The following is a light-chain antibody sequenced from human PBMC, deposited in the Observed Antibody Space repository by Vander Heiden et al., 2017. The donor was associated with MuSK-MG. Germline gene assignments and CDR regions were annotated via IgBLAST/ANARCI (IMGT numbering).Light chain of an antibody. CDR1: QNIRSF. V-gene: IGKV1-39*01. CDR2: AAS. J-gene: IGKJ4*01. CDR3: QQSHSVPLT. Sequence: DIQMTQSPSSLSASVGDRVTITCRASQNIRSFLNWYQQKPGKAPNLLIYAASTLQKGVPSRFSGSGSGTHFTLTISSLQPEDFATFYCQQSHSVPLTFGGGTKVVIE.